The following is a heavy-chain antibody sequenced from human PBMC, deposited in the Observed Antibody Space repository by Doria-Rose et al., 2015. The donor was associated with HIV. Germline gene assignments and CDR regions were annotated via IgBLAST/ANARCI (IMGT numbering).Heavy chain of an antibody. CDR3: ARIKSSRWYHKYYFDF. V-gene: IGHV2-26*01. J-gene: IGHJ4*02. D-gene: IGHD6-13*01. CDR1: GVSLSSPGMG. Sequence: QVTLKESGPVLVKPTETLTLTCTVSGVSLSSPGMGVSWIRQPPGKALEWLANIFSDDERSYKTSLKSRLTISRGTSKSQLVLTMTDMDPVDTATYYCARIKSSRWYHKYYFDFWGQGTLVIASA. CDR2: IFSDDER.